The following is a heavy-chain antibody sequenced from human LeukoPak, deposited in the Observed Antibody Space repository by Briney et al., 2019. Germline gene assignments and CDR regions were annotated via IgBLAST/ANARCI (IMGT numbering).Heavy chain of an antibody. CDR3: ARAQSTTIFGVVIISDTFQH. D-gene: IGHD3-3*01. CDR1: GYTFTGYY. V-gene: IGHV1-2*06. CDR2: INPNSGGT. J-gene: IGHJ1*01. Sequence: ASVKVSCKASGYTFTGYYMHWVRQAPGQGPEWMGRINPNSGGTNYAQKFQGRVTMTRDTSISTAYMELSRLRSDDTAVYYCARAQSTTIFGVVIISDTFQHWGQGTLVTVSS.